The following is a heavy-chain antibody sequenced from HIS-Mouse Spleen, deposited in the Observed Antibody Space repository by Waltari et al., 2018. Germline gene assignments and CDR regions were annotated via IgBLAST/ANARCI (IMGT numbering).Heavy chain of an antibody. CDR2: IYYSGST. CDR3: ASRSYSSGWYKAFDI. CDR1: GGPLSSGRYY. D-gene: IGHD6-19*01. J-gene: IGHJ3*02. V-gene: IGHV4-61*01. Sequence: QVQLQESGPGLVKPSETLSLTCTVSGGPLSSGRYYWSWLRQPPGKGLEWIGYIYYSGSTNYNPSLKSRVTISVDTSKNQFSLKLSSVTAADTAVYYCASRSYSSGWYKAFDIWGQGTMVTVSS.